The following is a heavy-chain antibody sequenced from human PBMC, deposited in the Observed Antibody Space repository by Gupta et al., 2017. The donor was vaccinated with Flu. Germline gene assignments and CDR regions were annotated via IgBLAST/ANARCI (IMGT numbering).Heavy chain of an antibody. V-gene: IGHV4-39*01. CDR1: GASISSSNYY. CDR2: IYHSGST. CDR3: ARLCSSSWYFDS. J-gene: IGHJ4*02. D-gene: IGHD6-13*01. Sequence: QLQLQESGPGLLKPSETLSLTFCVSGASISSSNYYWGWIRQPPGKGLEWIGSIYHSGSTYYNPSLKSRVTISVDTSKSHFSLKLSSVTAADTAVYYCARLCSSSWYFDSWGQGSLVIVSS.